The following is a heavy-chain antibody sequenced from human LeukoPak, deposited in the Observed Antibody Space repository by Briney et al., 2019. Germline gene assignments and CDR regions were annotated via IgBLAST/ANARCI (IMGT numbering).Heavy chain of an antibody. Sequence: KTGGSLRLSCAASGFTFSSYSMNWVRQAPGKGLEWVSYISSSSSTIYYADSVKGRFTISRDNAKNSLYLQMNSLRAEDTAVYYCARDNGVEDYSNFFDPWGQGTLVTVSS. CDR2: ISSSSSTI. CDR1: GFTFSSYS. V-gene: IGHV3-48*01. D-gene: IGHD4-11*01. J-gene: IGHJ5*02. CDR3: ARDNGVEDYSNFFDP.